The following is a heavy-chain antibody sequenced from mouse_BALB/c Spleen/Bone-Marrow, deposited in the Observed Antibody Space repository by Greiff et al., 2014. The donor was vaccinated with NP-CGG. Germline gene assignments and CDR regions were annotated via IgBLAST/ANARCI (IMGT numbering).Heavy chain of an antibody. J-gene: IGHJ4*01. D-gene: IGHD2-4*01. CDR1: GFTFNIYA. V-gene: IGHV10-1*01. CDR3: VRQDYDYPMDY. Sequence: VQLKESGGGLVQPKGSLKLSCAASGFTFNIYAMNLVRQAPRKGLEWVARISSKSTNYTTCYADSVKDRFTISSDDSQSMLYLQMNSLKTEDTAIYYCVRQDYDYPMDYWGQGTSVTVSS. CDR2: ISSKSTNYTT.